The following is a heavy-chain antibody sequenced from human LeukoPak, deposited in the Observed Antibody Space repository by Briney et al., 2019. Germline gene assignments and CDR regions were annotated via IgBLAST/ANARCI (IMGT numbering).Heavy chain of an antibody. CDR3: ARGRDGYNFDY. J-gene: IGHJ4*02. D-gene: IGHD5-24*01. Sequence: GGSLRLSCAASGFTFSSYEMNWVRQAPGKGLEWASYISSSSTYIYYADSVKGRFTISRDNAKNSLYMQMNSLRADDTAVYYCARGRDGYNFDYWGQGTLVTVSS. CDR1: GFTFSSYE. V-gene: IGHV3-48*03. CDR2: ISSSSTYI.